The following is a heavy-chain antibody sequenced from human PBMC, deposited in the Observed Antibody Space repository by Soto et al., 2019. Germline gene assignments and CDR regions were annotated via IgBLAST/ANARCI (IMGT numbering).Heavy chain of an antibody. Sequence: QITLKEAGPTLVKPTQTLTLTCTFSGLSLKTTGLGVGWFRQPPGKAPQWLALLYWDDDKSDSPSLQSRLTIARGSCRNQVCLTMTNMGPVDTATSFCAHKENMITFAGVVAQYFFDYWGPGTLVTVSS. J-gene: IGHJ4*02. CDR1: GLSLKTTGLG. D-gene: IGHD3-16*02. CDR2: LYWDDDK. V-gene: IGHV2-5*02. CDR3: AHKENMITFAGVVAQYFFDY.